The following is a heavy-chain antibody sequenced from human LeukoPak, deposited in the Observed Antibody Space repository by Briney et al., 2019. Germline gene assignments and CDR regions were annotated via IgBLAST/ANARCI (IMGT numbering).Heavy chain of an antibody. J-gene: IGHJ5*02. CDR2: IIPILGIA. Sequence: ASVKVSCKASGGTFSSYAISWVRQAPGQGLEWMGRIIPILGIANYAQKFQGRVTITADKSTSTAYMELSSLRSEDTAVYYCARIQRGYCSGGSCYFNWFDPWGQGTLVTVSS. CDR1: GGTFSSYA. CDR3: ARIQRGYCSGGSCYFNWFDP. V-gene: IGHV1-69*04. D-gene: IGHD2-15*01.